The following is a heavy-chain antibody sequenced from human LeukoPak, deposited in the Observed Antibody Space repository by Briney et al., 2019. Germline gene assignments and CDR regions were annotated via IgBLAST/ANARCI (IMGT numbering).Heavy chain of an antibody. Sequence: GGSLRLSCAASGFTFSSYAMPWVRQAPGKGLEWVAVISYDGSNKYYAGSVKGRFTISRDNSKNTLYLQMNSLRAEDTAVYYCARVGGPEDSYYYYGMDVWGQGTTVTVSS. CDR1: GFTFSSYA. CDR2: ISYDGSNK. J-gene: IGHJ6*02. CDR3: ARVGGPEDSYYYYGMDV. D-gene: IGHD3-16*01. V-gene: IGHV3-30-3*01.